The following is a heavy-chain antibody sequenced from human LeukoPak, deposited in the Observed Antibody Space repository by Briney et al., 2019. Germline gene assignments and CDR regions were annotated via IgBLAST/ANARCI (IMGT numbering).Heavy chain of an antibody. CDR2: ISYDGSNK. D-gene: IGHD4/OR15-4a*01. V-gene: IGHV3-30*04. Sequence: GGSLRLSCAASGFTFSSYAMHWVRQAPGKGLEWVAVISYDGSNKYYADSVKGRFTISRDNAKNSLYLQMDSLRAEDTAVYYCARRAGAYSHPYDYWGQGTLVTVSS. J-gene: IGHJ4*02. CDR1: GFTFSSYA. CDR3: ARRAGAYSHPYDY.